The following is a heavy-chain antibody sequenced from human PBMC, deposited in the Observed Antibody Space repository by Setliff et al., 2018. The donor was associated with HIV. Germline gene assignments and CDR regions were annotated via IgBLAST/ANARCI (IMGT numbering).Heavy chain of an antibody. Sequence: PSETLSLTCVVSGYSISSGYYWGWIRQPPGTGLEWIGSFYHSTTYYNPSLKSRLTISVDTSKNQFSLSLNSVTAADTAVYFCARGGAVSADFDSWGQGTLVTVSS. V-gene: IGHV4-38-2*01. CDR3: ARGGAVSADFDS. CDR2: FYHSTT. J-gene: IGHJ5*01. CDR1: GYSISSGYY. D-gene: IGHD3-16*01.